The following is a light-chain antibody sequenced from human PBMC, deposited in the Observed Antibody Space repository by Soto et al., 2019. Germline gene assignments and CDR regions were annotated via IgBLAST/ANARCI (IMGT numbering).Light chain of an antibody. CDR2: GAS. V-gene: IGKV1-33*01. CDR1: QDIREY. J-gene: IGKJ3*01. CDR3: QHYDNPPPFT. Sequence: DIQMTQSPSSLSASVGDRVTITCQASQDIREYLNWYQQKPGRAPKLLIYGASNLETGVPSRFSGSGYGTDFTFSISGLQPEDIAKYYCQHYDNPPPFTFGPGTKVAIK.